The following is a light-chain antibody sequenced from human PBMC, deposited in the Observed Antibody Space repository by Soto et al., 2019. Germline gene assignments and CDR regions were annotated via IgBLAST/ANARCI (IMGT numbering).Light chain of an antibody. V-gene: IGKV3-20*01. J-gene: IGKJ4*01. CDR1: QSVSSSY. Sequence: EIVLTQSPGTLSLSPGERATLSCRASQSVSSSYLAWYQQKPGQAPRLLIYGASSRATGIPDRFSGSGSGTDFILTISRLEPEDFAVYYCQQYGSSPLTFGRGSKVEIK. CDR2: GAS. CDR3: QQYGSSPLT.